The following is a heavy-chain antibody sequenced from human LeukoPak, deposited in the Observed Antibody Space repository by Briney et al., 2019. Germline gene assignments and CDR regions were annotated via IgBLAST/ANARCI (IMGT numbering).Heavy chain of an antibody. J-gene: IGHJ4*02. D-gene: IGHD2-15*01. CDR2: ISYDGSNK. CDR1: GFTFSSYG. V-gene: IGHV3-30*18. Sequence: GGSLRLSCAASGFTFSSYGMHWVRQAPGKGLEWVAVISYDGSNKYYADSVKGRFTISRDNSKNTLYLQTNSLRAEDTAVYYCAKESEEYCSGGSCYLYFDYWGQGTLVTVSS. CDR3: AKESEEYCSGGSCYLYFDY.